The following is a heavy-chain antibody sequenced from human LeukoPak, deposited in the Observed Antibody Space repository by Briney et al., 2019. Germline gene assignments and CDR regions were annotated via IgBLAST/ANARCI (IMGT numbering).Heavy chain of an antibody. CDR2: IYYSGST. J-gene: IGHJ4*02. Sequence: SETLSLTCTVAGRSISSYYWSWIRQPPGKGLEWIGYIYYSGSTKYNTSLKSRASISVDTSKNQFSLKLSSVTAADTAVYYCARGFCSGGSCYSAILDHWGQGTLVTVSS. CDR3: ARGFCSGGSCYSAILDH. V-gene: IGHV4-59*01. D-gene: IGHD2-15*01. CDR1: GRSISSYY.